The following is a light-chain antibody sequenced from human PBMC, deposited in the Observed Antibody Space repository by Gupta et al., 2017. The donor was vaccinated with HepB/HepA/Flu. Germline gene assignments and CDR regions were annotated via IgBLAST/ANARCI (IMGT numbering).Light chain of an antibody. CDR3: SSYAGSNNVV. CDR1: SSDVGDYNY. CDR2: EVI. V-gene: IGLV2-8*01. J-gene: IGLJ2*01. Sequence: QSALTQPPSASGSPGQSVTISCTGTSSDVGDYNYVSWYQQYPGKAPKLMIYEVIKRPSGVPDRFSGSKSGNTASLTVSGLQAEDEADYYCSSYAGSNNVVFGGGTKLTVL.